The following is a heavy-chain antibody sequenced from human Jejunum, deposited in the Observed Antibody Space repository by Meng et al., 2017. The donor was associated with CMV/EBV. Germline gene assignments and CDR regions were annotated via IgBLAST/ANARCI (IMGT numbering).Heavy chain of an antibody. CDR1: GFSISTYW. J-gene: IGHJ4*02. D-gene: IGHD1-1*01. V-gene: IGHV3-74*03. Sequence: LTISCEASGFSISTYWIYWVRQVPGKGLVWVSRINTDGRTTKYADSVKGRFTISRDNAKNTVFLQMTSLRAEDSAMYYCARDELATTLWGQGTLVTVSS. CDR3: ARDELATTL. CDR2: INTDGRTT.